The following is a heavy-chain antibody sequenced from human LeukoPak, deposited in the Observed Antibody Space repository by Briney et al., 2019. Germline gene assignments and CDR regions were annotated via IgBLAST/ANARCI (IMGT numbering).Heavy chain of an antibody. J-gene: IGHJ4*02. CDR2: ISSSGSTI. Sequence: GGSLRLSCAASGFTFSSYEMNWVRQAPGKGLEWVSYISSSGSTIYYADSVKGRLTISRDNARNSLYLQMNSLRAEDTAVYYCARDLYTYGYVWGSYREFDYWGQGTLVTVSS. D-gene: IGHD3-16*02. V-gene: IGHV3-48*03. CDR3: ARDLYTYGYVWGSYREFDY. CDR1: GFTFSSYE.